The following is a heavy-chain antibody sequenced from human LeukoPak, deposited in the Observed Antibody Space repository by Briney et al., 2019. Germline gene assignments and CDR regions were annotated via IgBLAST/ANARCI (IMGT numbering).Heavy chain of an antibody. D-gene: IGHD6-13*01. J-gene: IGHJ4*02. CDR1: GGSVSSSSYH. CDR3: TRGVGSSWHGGAVAVDY. V-gene: IGHV4-39*01. Sequence: SETLSLTCTVSGGSVSSSSYHWVWIPQPPGKGREWFGSVFYSGSTYYNPSLKSLVTMSVDTSQNQFSLKLSSVIAADTAVYYCTRGVGSSWHGGAVAVDYWGQGTLVTVSS. CDR2: VFYSGST.